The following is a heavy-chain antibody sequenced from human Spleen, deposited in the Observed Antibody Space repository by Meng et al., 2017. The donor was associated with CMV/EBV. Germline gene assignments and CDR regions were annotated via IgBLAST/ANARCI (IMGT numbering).Heavy chain of an antibody. D-gene: IGHD3-3*01. CDR2: ISSSGSTI. J-gene: IGHJ6*02. CDR3: ARAGGYYDFWSGYYTEYYYYGMDV. Sequence: GSLRLSCAASGFTFSSYEMNWVRQAPGKGLEWVSYISSSGSTIYYADSVKGRFTISRDNAKNSLYLQMNSLRAEDTAVYYCARAGGYYDFWSGYYTEYYYYGMDVWGQGTTVTVSS. V-gene: IGHV3-48*03. CDR1: GFTFSSYE.